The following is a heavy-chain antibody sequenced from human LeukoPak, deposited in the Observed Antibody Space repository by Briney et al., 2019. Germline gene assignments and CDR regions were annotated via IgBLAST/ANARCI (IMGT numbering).Heavy chain of an antibody. CDR1: GFTVSSTY. Sequence: GGSLRLSCAASGFTVSSTYMSWVRQAPGKGLEWVSIIYNDGRTYYAHSVKGRFTISRDNSKNTLYLQMNSLRAEDTAVYYCARELQGEWFSLFDYWGQGTLVTVSS. CDR3: ARELQGEWFSLFDY. J-gene: IGHJ4*02. D-gene: IGHD3-3*01. V-gene: IGHV3-53*01. CDR2: IYNDGRT.